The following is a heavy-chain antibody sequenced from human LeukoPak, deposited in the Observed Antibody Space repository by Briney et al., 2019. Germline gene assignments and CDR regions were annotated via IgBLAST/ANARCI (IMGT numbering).Heavy chain of an antibody. V-gene: IGHV1-2*02. Sequence: ASVKVSCKASGYTFTDYYIHWVRQAPGQGLEWMGWINPNSRGTNYAQKFQGRVTMTRDTSISTAYMELSRLRSDDTALYYCARAILSYYHSSGPNDYWGQGTLVTVSA. J-gene: IGHJ4*02. CDR2: INPNSRGT. D-gene: IGHD3-22*01. CDR1: GYTFTDYY. CDR3: ARAILSYYHSSGPNDY.